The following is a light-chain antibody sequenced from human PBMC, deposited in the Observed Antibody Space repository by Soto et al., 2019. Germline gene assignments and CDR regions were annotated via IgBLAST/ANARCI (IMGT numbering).Light chain of an antibody. CDR3: QQYGSSHLT. V-gene: IGKV3-20*01. J-gene: IGKJ4*01. CDR1: QSVAGSS. Sequence: IVMTQSPGTLSVSPGERATLSCRASQSVAGSSLAWYQQKPAQAPRLLIYAASNRATGIPARFSGSGSGTDFSLIINGLEPEDFAVYFCQQYGSSHLTFGGGTKVDIK. CDR2: AAS.